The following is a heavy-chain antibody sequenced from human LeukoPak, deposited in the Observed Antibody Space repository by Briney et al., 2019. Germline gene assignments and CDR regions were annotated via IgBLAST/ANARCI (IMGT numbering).Heavy chain of an antibody. CDR3: AREGREWLWGDYYYYYGMDV. CDR1: GFTFSSYW. Sequence: GGSLRLSCAASGFTFSSYWMSWVRQAPGKGLEWVANIKQDGSVKYYVDSVKGRFTISRDNAKNSLYLQMNSLRAEDTAVYCCAREGREWLWGDYYYYYGMDVWGQGTTVTVSS. CDR2: IKQDGSVK. J-gene: IGHJ6*02. V-gene: IGHV3-7*01. D-gene: IGHD3-3*01.